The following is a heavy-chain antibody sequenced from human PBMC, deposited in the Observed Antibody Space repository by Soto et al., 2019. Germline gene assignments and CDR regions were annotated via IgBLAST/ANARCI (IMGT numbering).Heavy chain of an antibody. CDR2: VHHSGST. V-gene: IGHV4-59*01. Sequence: PSETLALTCTVSGGSISNYLWSWIRQPPGKGLEWIGYVHHSGSTNYNPSLKSRVIISVDTSKNQFSLKLSSVTAADTAVYYCAREVYCSSNNCRRWFDPWGQGTLVTVSS. CDR3: AREVYCSSNNCRRWFDP. CDR1: GGSISNYL. J-gene: IGHJ5*02. D-gene: IGHD2-2*01.